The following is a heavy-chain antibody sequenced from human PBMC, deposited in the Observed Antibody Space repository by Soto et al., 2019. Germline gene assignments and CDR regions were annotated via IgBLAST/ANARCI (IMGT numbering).Heavy chain of an antibody. CDR2: INPNSGGT. CDR3: ARTHCSSTRCSVGSWDY. Sequence: ASVKVSCKASGYTFTGYYMHWVRQAPGQGLEWMGWINPNSGGTNYAQNFQGWVTMTRDTSISTAYMELSRLRSDDTAVYYCARTHCSSTRCSVGSWDYWGQGTLVTVSS. J-gene: IGHJ4*02. V-gene: IGHV1-2*04. CDR1: GYTFTGYY. D-gene: IGHD2-2*01.